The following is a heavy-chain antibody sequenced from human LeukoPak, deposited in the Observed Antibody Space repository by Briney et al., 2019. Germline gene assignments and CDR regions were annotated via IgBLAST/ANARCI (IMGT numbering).Heavy chain of an antibody. CDR2: IRYDGSNK. J-gene: IGHJ3*02. CDR1: GFTFSSYG. D-gene: IGHD3-3*01. V-gene: IGHV3-30*02. Sequence: GGSLRLSCAASGFTFSSYGMHWVRQAPGKGLEWVAFIRYDGSNKYYADSVKGRFTISRDNSKNTLYLQMNSLRAEDTAVYYCARVRRITIFGVVIMSHAFDIWGQGTMVTVSS. CDR3: ARVRRITIFGVVIMSHAFDI.